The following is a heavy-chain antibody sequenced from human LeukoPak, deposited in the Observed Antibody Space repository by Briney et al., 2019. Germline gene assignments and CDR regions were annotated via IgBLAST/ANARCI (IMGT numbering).Heavy chain of an antibody. V-gene: IGHV3-7*01. CDR3: ARDRKFGGYSYGHRYYYYYYMDV. CDR1: GFTFSSYW. CDR2: IKQDGSEK. D-gene: IGHD5-18*01. J-gene: IGHJ6*03. Sequence: GGSLRLSCAASGFTFSSYWMSWVRQAPGKGLEWVANIKQDGSEKYYVDSVKGRFTISRDNAKNSLYLQMNSLRAEDTAVYYCARDRKFGGYSYGHRYYYYYYMDVWGKGTTVTVSS.